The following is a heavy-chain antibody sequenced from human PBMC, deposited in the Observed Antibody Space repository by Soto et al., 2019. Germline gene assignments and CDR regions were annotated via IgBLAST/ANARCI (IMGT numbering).Heavy chain of an antibody. CDR1: GYSFTSYW. V-gene: IGHV5-51*01. CDR3: ARKDKSGYFNWFDP. D-gene: IGHD3-22*01. CDR2: IFPSDSDT. Sequence: GGSLKTSCSTSGYSFTSYWIAWVRQMPGKGLEWMGIIFPSDSDTRYSPSFQGQVTIPADRSTSTVFLQCASLKASDTAVYFCARKDKSGYFNWFDPWGQGTLVTVSS. J-gene: IGHJ5*02.